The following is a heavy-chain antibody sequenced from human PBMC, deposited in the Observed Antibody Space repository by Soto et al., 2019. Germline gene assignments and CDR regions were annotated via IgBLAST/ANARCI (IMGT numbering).Heavy chain of an antibody. D-gene: IGHD3-10*01. Sequence: GGSLRLSCAASGFTFNNHGVSWVRQAPGKGLEWVSGISVSGGSTYYADSVKGRFTISRDNSKNTLYLQMNSLRAEDTAVYYCARNLGFFDYWGQGTLVTVSS. CDR1: GFTFNNHG. CDR2: ISVSGGST. J-gene: IGHJ4*02. CDR3: ARNLGFFDY. V-gene: IGHV3-23*01.